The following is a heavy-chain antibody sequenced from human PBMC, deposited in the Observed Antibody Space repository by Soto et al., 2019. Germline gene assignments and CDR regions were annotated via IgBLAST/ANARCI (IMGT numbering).Heavy chain of an antibody. CDR2: IIPIFGTA. CDR1: GGTISSYA. V-gene: IGHV1-69*13. J-gene: IGHJ5*02. D-gene: IGHD2-2*02. CDR3: ARRGSDCSSTSCYTYNWFDP. Sequence: SVKVSCKASGGTISSYAISRVRQAPGQGLEWMGGIIPIFGTAIYAQRLQGRVTITADESTSTAYMELSSLRSEDTAVYYCARRGSDCSSTSCYTYNWFDPWGQGTLVTVSS.